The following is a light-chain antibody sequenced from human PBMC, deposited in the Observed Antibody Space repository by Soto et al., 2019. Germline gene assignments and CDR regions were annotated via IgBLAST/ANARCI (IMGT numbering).Light chain of an antibody. CDR3: QQYNNWPWT. J-gene: IGKJ1*01. V-gene: IGKV3-15*01. Sequence: EIVMTQSPATLSVSSGERATLSCRASQSVSTNLAWYQQKPGQSPRLLIYGTSTRATGVPARFSGGGSGTEFTLTISSLQSEDFAVYYCQQYNNWPWTFGQGTKVDIK. CDR1: QSVSTN. CDR2: GTS.